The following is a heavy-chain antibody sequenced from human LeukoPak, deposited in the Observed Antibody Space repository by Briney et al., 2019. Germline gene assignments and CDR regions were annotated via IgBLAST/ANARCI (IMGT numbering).Heavy chain of an antibody. CDR3: ARFSSSWSNNWFDP. J-gene: IGHJ5*02. D-gene: IGHD6-13*01. V-gene: IGHV4-59*01. CDR2: IYYSGST. CDR1: GGSISGYY. Sequence: SETLSLSCTVSGGSISGYYWSWIRQPPGKGLEWIGYIYYSGSTNYNPSLKSRVTISVDTSKNQFSLKLSSVTAADTAVYYCARFSSSWSNNWFDPWGQGTLVTVSS.